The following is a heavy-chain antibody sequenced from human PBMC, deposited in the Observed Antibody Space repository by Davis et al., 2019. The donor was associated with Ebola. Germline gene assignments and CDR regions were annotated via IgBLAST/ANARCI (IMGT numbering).Heavy chain of an antibody. CDR1: GGSFSGYY. CDR2: INHSGST. V-gene: IGHV4-34*01. D-gene: IGHD3-10*01. J-gene: IGHJ6*02. Sequence: SETLSLTCAVYGGSFSGYYWSWIRQPPGKGLEWIGEINHSGSTNYNPSLKSRVTISVDTSKNQFSLKLSSVTAADTAVYYCARGKKVLGGYYYGMDVWGQGTTVTVSS. CDR3: ARGKKVLGGYYYGMDV.